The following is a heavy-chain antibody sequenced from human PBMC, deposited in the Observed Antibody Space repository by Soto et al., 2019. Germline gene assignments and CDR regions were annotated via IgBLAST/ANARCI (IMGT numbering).Heavy chain of an antibody. CDR2: IYHSGST. D-gene: IGHD2-2*01. V-gene: IGHV4-4*02. Sequence: PSETLSLTCAVSGGSISSSNWWSWVRKPPGKGLKWIGEIYHSGSTTYNPSLKSRVTISVDKSKNQFSLKLSSVTAADTAVYYCASYCISTSCYFYYGMDVWGQGTTVT. CDR1: GGSISSSNW. J-gene: IGHJ6*02. CDR3: ASYCISTSCYFYYGMDV.